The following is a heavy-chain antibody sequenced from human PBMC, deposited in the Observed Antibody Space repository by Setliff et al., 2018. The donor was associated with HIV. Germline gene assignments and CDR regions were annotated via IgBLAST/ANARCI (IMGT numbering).Heavy chain of an antibody. CDR2: ISGYNGKT. J-gene: IGHJ4*02. CDR1: GYTFTDYG. Sequence: ASVKVSCKASGYTFTDYGISWVRQAPGLGLEWMGWISGYNGKTDFAQKFQDRVIVTTDTSTNTVYMEVMRLTSDDTALYFCAREGVATPDEEGYYFDQWGQGTLVTVSS. CDR3: AREGVATPDEEGYYFDQ. V-gene: IGHV1-18*01.